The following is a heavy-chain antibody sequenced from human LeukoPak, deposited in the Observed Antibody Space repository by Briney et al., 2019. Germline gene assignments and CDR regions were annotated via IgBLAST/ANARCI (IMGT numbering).Heavy chain of an antibody. CDR1: GFTFSSYG. J-gene: IGHJ3*02. V-gene: IGHV3-30*18. CDR2: ISYDGSNK. D-gene: IGHD2-2*01. Sequence: GGSLRLSCAASGFTFSSYGMHWVRQAPGKGLEWVAVISYDGSNKYYADSVKGRFTISRDNSKNTLYLQMNSLRAEDTAVYYCAKGSSGRWDIVVVPAAKGAFDIWGQGTMVTVSS. CDR3: AKGSSGRWDIVVVPAAKGAFDI.